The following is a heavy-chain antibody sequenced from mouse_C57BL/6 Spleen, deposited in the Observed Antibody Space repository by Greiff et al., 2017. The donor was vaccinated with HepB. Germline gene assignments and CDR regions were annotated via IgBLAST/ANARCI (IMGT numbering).Heavy chain of an antibody. D-gene: IGHD2-3*01. CDR2: IHPNSGST. J-gene: IGHJ4*01. CDR3: AFYDGYYVYAMEY. CDR1: GYTFTSYW. Sequence: QVQLQQPGAELVKPGASVKLSCKASGYTFTSYWMHWVKQRPGQGLEWIGMIHPNSGSTNYNEKFKSKATLTVDKSSSTAYMQLSSLTSEDSAVYYCAFYDGYYVYAMEYWGQGTSVTVSS. V-gene: IGHV1-64*01.